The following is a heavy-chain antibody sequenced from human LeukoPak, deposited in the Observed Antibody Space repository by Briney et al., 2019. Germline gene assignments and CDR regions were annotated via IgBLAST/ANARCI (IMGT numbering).Heavy chain of an antibody. D-gene: IGHD6-6*01. CDR2: LPLDELGI. Sequence: GGSLRLSCAASGFTFTNYWMHWVRQAPGMGLVWVSRLPLDELGIIYADSVKGRFTVSRDNAKNTVYLQMNNLRVNDTAMYYCVGTIASRGSEYWGQGALVTVSS. V-gene: IGHV3-74*01. CDR1: GFTFTNYW. CDR3: VGTIASRGSEY. J-gene: IGHJ4*02.